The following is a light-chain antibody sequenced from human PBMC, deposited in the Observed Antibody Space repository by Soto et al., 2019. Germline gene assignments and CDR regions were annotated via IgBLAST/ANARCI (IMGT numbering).Light chain of an antibody. CDR2: DVS. Sequence: QSVLTQPASVSGSPGQSITISCTGTSSDVGGSKYVSWYQQHPGQAPKLMIYDVSNRPSGISDRFSGSKSGYTASLTISGPQTEDEADYYCSSYGGSSSALSVFGTGTKLTVL. CDR3: SSYGGSSSALSV. CDR1: SSDVGGSKY. V-gene: IGLV2-14*03. J-gene: IGLJ1*01.